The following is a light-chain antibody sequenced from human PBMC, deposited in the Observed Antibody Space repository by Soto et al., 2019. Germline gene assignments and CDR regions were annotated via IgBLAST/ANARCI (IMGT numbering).Light chain of an antibody. CDR1: SSDVGGYKY. Sequence: QSALTQPASVSRSPGQSITISCTGTSSDVGGYKYVSWYQHQPGKAPKLMFYGVDNRPSGVSNRFSASKSGNTASLTISGLQAEDETEYYCVSYTSTTTLVFGGGTKLTFL. CDR2: GVD. CDR3: VSYTSTTTLV. V-gene: IGLV2-14*03. J-gene: IGLJ2*01.